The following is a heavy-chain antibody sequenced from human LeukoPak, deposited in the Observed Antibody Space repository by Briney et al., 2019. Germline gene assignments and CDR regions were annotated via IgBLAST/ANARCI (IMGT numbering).Heavy chain of an antibody. CDR2: ISYGVTNK. CDR3: VGAAAAVLDY. D-gene: IGHD6-13*01. J-gene: IGHJ4*02. V-gene: IGHV3-30-3*01. Sequence: GGSLRLSCTTSGFTFSNYAMHWVRQAPGKGLEWVAFISYGVTNKDYADSVKGRFTISRDNSKNTLYLQMNSLRPEDTAVYYCVGAAAAVLDYWGQGTLVTVSS. CDR1: GFTFSNYA.